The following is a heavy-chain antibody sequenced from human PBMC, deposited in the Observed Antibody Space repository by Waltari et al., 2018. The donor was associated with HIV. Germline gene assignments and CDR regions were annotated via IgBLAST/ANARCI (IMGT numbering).Heavy chain of an antibody. CDR2: IYMDDTT. CDR3: VKGVRYYGP. CDR1: NFSVGNNF. D-gene: IGHD3-16*01. Sequence: VETGGTVIRPGGSLRLSCSPLNFSVGNNFVTWLRLAPGRTLEWVSSIYMDDTTHYADSVKGRFTISTDKFRNTVHLLMNFLLFDDTATYFCVKGVRYYGPWGQGTPVTVSS. V-gene: IGHV3-53*05. J-gene: IGHJ5*02.